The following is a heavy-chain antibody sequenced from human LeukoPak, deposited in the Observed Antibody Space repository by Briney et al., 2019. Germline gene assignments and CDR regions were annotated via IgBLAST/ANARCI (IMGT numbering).Heavy chain of an antibody. V-gene: IGHV4-4*07. CDR3: ARGVAYYYDSSGYEIFDY. Sequence: SETLSLTCTVSGVSISSYYWSWIRQPAGKGLEWIGRIYTSGSTNYNPSLKSRVIMSVDTSKNQFSLKLSSATAADTAVYYCARGVAYYYDSSGYEIFDYWGQGTLVTVSS. CDR2: IYTSGST. J-gene: IGHJ4*02. CDR1: GVSISSYY. D-gene: IGHD3-22*01.